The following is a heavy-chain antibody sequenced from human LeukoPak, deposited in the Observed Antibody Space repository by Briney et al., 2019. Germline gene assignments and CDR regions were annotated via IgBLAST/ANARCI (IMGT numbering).Heavy chain of an antibody. CDR2: INPSGGST. CDR3: ARGRPGYSSGWYGFDY. J-gene: IGHJ4*02. CDR1: GYTFTSYY. V-gene: IGHV1-46*01. D-gene: IGHD6-19*01. Sequence: ASVKVSCKASGYTFTSYYMHWVRQAPGQGLEWMGIINPSGGSTSYGQNFQGRVTMTRDTSTSTVYMELSSLSSEDTAVYYCARGRPGYSSGWYGFDYWGQGTPVTVSS.